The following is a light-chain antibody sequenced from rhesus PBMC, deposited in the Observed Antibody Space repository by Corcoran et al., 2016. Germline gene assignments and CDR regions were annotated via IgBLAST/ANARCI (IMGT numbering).Light chain of an antibody. CDR3: QQGYSYPWT. J-gene: IGKJ1*01. Sequence: DIQMTQSPSSLSASVGDRVTITCQASQSLSNYLNWYQQKPGKIPKLLIYRASSLKSGIPSRFSGSGAGTDVTRTISSLQPEDFATYYCQQGYSYPWTFGQGTKVEIK. CDR1: QSLSNY. CDR2: RAS. V-gene: IGKV1S9*01.